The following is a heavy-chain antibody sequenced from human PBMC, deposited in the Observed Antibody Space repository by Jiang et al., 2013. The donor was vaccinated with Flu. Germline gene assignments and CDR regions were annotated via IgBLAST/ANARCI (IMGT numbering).Heavy chain of an antibody. CDR1: GFTFGDFA. Sequence: VQLVESGGGLVQPGRSLRLSCTASGFTFGDFAMTWVRQAPGKGLEWVGFIRTKAYGATTGYAASVKGRFTISRDDSKSIAYLQVNSLKTEDTAVYYCSRASRSSSPTYYFDYWGQGTLITVSS. J-gene: IGHJ4*02. D-gene: IGHD6-13*01. CDR2: IRTKAYGATT. V-gene: IGHV3-49*04. CDR3: SRASRSSSPTYYFDY.